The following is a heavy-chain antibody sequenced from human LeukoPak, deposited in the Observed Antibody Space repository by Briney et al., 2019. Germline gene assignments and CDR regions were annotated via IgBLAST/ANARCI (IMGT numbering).Heavy chain of an antibody. CDR3: AISTVDTVMVVRNY. CDR1: GGSFNNYY. Sequence: SGTLSLTCAVYGGSFNNYYWGWIRQPPGKRLEWIGEINHSGSTNYNPSLKSRVIISVDTSKNQFSLKLSSATAADTAVYYCAISTVDTVMVVRNYWGQGTLVTVSS. D-gene: IGHD5-18*01. CDR2: INHSGST. J-gene: IGHJ4*02. V-gene: IGHV4-34*01.